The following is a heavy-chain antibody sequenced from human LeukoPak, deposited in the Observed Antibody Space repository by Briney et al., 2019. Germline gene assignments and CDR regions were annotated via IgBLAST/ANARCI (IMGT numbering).Heavy chain of an antibody. J-gene: IGHJ4*02. Sequence: GGSLRLSCAASGFTFSGYAIHWVRQAPGKGLEWVALISYDGSNKYYADSVKGRFTVSRDNSKNTLYLQMNSLRTEDTAVYYCAKSYSGSYYVIDYWGQGTLVTVSS. CDR3: AKSYSGSYYVIDY. CDR2: ISYDGSNK. CDR1: GFTFSGYA. D-gene: IGHD1-26*01. V-gene: IGHV3-30-3*02.